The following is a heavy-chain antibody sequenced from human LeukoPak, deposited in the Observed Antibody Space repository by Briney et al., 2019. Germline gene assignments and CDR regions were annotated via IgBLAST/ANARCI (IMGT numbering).Heavy chain of an antibody. Sequence: PGGSLRLSCAASGFTFTRSAMSWVRQAPGKGLEWVSAFSGGGDTYYADSVKGRFTISRDTSKSTLYLQMNSLSAEDTAVYYCAKEGLRYFDFDFWGQGTLVTVSS. CDR2: FSGGGDT. J-gene: IGHJ4*02. D-gene: IGHD3-9*01. CDR1: GFTFTRSA. CDR3: AKEGLRYFDFDF. V-gene: IGHV3-23*01.